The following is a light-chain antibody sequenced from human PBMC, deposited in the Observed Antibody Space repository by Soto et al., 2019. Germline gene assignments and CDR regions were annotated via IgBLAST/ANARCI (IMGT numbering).Light chain of an antibody. J-gene: IGLJ3*02. Sequence: QSVLTQPPSASGTPGQRVTMSCSGSGSNIGPNYVNWFQQFPGTAPKLLIYNNDQRPSGVPDRFSGSKSGTSASLDISGPRSEDEADYYCAAWDDSLSGRVFGGGTQLTVL. CDR2: NND. CDR3: AAWDDSLSGRV. CDR1: GSNIGPNY. V-gene: IGLV1-47*02.